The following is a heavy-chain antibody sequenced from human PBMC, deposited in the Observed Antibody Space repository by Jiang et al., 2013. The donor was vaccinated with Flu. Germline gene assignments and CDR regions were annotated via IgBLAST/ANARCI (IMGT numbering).Heavy chain of an antibody. CDR3: ARGGSDWNYAFDM. CDR2: INHSGST. J-gene: IGHJ3*02. D-gene: IGHD1-7*01. V-gene: IGHV4-34*01. Sequence: ARLLKPSETLSLSCAVYVGSFSGHYWTWIRQPPGKGLEWIGEINHSGSTNYNPSLKSRVTISEDTSKNQFSLSLTSVTAADTAVYFCARGGSDWNYAFDMWGQGTRVTVSS. CDR1: VGSFSGHY.